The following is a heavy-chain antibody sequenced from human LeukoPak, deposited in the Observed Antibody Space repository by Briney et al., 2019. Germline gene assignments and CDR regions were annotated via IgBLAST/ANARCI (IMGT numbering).Heavy chain of an antibody. D-gene: IGHD2-2*01. CDR3: AKGNGRYQLLSGDFFDY. CDR1: GFTFSSYG. Sequence: GSLRLSCAASGFTFSSYGMHWVRQAPGKGLEWVAVISYDGSNKYYADSVKGRFTISRDNSKNTLYLQMNSLRAEDTAVYYCAKGNGRYQLLSGDFFDYWGQGTLVTVSS. J-gene: IGHJ4*02. CDR2: ISYDGSNK. V-gene: IGHV3-30*18.